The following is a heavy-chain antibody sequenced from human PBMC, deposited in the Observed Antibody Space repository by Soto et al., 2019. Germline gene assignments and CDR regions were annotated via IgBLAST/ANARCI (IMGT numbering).Heavy chain of an antibody. CDR1: GFTFSNYG. J-gene: IGHJ3*02. D-gene: IGHD3-22*01. CDR2: ISYDGSYN. V-gene: IGHV3-30*18. CDR3: AKPHSSGYYSDAFDI. Sequence: GGSLRLSWAASGFTFSNYGMHWVSQAQGKVVEWVAIISYDGSYNYYADSVKGRFTISRDNSKNTMYLQMNSLRAEDTAVYYCAKPHSSGYYSDAFDIWGQGTMVTVSS.